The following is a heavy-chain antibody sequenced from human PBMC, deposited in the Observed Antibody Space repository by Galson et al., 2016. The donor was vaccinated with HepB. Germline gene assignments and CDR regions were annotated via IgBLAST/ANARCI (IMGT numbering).Heavy chain of an antibody. D-gene: IGHD1-26*01. V-gene: IGHV3-49*03. Sequence: SLRLSCAASGFTFGDYAMSWFRRAPGKGLEWVSFIRSRAYGETRKYAASVEGRFTISRDDSENIVYLHMNSLKTEDTALYYCAKNRGGSFYRVPDFWGQGTLVTVSS. CDR3: AKNRGGSFYRVPDF. CDR1: GFTFGDYA. J-gene: IGHJ4*02. CDR2: IRSRAYGETR.